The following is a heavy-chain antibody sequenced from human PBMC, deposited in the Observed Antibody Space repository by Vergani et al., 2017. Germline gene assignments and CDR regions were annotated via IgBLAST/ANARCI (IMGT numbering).Heavy chain of an antibody. J-gene: IGHJ4*02. CDR3: ARDFVSGRWMSRSYSLYDLKFEH. CDR1: GYTFTLYG. CDR2: ISGHNGDT. V-gene: IGHV1-18*01. D-gene: IGHD5/OR15-5a*01. Sequence: QVQLVQSGGEVKKPGASVKVSCKTSGYTFTLYGLSWVRQARGQGPEWMGWISGHNGDTNFAQKFQGRVTMTTDTSTSTAYMELRNLRSDDTAVYYCARDFVSGRWMSRSYSLYDLKFEHWGQGTLVTVS.